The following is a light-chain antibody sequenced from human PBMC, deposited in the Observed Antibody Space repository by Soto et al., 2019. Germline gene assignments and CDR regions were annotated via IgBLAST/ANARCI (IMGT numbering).Light chain of an antibody. V-gene: IGLV1-44*01. CDR3: ASWDDSLDIYV. CDR1: NSNIGDNT. Sequence: QSVLTQPPSTSGTAGQRLDISCSGSNSNIGDNTVNWYQQLPGTAPRLLIYSSNQRPSGVPDRFSGSKSGTSASLAISGLXSDDEAAYYCASWDDSLDIYVFGAGTKVTVL. J-gene: IGLJ1*01. CDR2: SSN.